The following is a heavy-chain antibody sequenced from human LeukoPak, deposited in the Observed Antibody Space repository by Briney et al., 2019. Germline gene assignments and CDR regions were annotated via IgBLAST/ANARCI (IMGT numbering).Heavy chain of an antibody. CDR2: MKPNSGNT. Sequence: ASVKVSCKASGYTFTSYDINWVRQATGQGLEWMGWMKPNSGNTGYAQKFQGRVTMTRNTSISTAYMELSSLRSEDTAVYYCARWLGTNYYGSGTLGMDVWGQGTTVTVSS. V-gene: IGHV1-8*01. J-gene: IGHJ6*02. D-gene: IGHD3-10*01. CDR1: GYTFTSYD. CDR3: ARWLGTNYYGSGTLGMDV.